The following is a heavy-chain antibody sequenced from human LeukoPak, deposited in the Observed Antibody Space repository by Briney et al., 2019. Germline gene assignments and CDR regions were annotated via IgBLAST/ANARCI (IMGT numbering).Heavy chain of an antibody. CDR2: INHSGST. CDR1: GGSFSGYY. V-gene: IGHV4-34*01. J-gene: IGHJ5*01. Sequence: PSETLSLTCAVYGGSFSGYYWSWIRRPPGKGLEWIGGINHSGSTNYNPSLKSRVTISVDTSKNQFSLKLSSVTAADTAVYYCARGGVSLRGAINWFDSWGQGTLVTVSS. D-gene: IGHD3-10*01. CDR3: ARGGVSLRGAINWFDS.